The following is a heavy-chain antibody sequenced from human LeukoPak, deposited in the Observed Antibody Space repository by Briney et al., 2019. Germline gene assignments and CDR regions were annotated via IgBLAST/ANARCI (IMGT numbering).Heavy chain of an antibody. D-gene: IGHD2-21*02. CDR1: GYSISSGYY. J-gene: IGHJ4*02. CDR3: ARLGEDIVVVTATTGYFDY. Sequence: SETLSLTCTVSGYSISSGYYWGWIRQPPGKGLEWIGSIYHSGSTYYNPSLKSRVTISVDTSKNQFSLKLSSVTAADTAVYYCARLGEDIVVVTATTGYFDYWGQGTLVTVSS. CDR2: IYHSGST. V-gene: IGHV4-38-2*02.